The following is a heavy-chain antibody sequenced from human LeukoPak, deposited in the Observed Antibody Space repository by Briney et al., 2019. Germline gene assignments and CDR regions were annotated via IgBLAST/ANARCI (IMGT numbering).Heavy chain of an antibody. J-gene: IGHJ6*03. CDR2: IRYDGSNK. Sequence: GGSLRLSCAVSGFTFSSYAMSWVRQAPGKGLEWVAFIRYDGSNKYYADSVKGRFTISRDNSKNMLYLQMKSLRAEDTAVYYCAKGGGYEAQYYYYYLDVWGKGTTVTISS. V-gene: IGHV3-30*02. CDR1: GFTFSSYA. D-gene: IGHD5-12*01. CDR3: AKGGGYEAQYYYYYLDV.